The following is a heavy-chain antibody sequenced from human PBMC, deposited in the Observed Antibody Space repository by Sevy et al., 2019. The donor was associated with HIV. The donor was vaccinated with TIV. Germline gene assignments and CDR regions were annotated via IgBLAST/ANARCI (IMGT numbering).Heavy chain of an antibody. CDR3: VREGLGGYSYSLDY. D-gene: IGHD5-18*01. J-gene: IGHJ4*01. CDR1: GFTFSNYW. CDR2: IKQAGSEK. Sequence: GGSLRLSCAASGFTFSNYWMSWVRQAPGKGLEWVANIKQAGSEKYYVDSVKGRFTISRDNAKNSLFLQMNSLSAEDTAVYYCVREGLGGYSYSLDYWGHGTLVTVSS. V-gene: IGHV3-7*03.